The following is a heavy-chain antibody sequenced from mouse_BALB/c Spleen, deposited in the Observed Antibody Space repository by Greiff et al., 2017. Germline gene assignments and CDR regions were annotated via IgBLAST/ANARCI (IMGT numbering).Heavy chain of an antibody. CDR2: ISSGGST. CDR1: GFTFSSYA. J-gene: IGHJ2*01. D-gene: IGHD2-9*01. Sequence: EVMLVESGGGLVKPGGSLKLSCAASGFTFSSYAMSWVRQTPEKRLEWVASISSGGSTYYPDSVKGRFTISRDNARNILYLQMSSLRSEGTAMYYCARAYYGYGLDYWGQGTTLTVSS. V-gene: IGHV5-6-5*01. CDR3: ARAYYGYGLDY.